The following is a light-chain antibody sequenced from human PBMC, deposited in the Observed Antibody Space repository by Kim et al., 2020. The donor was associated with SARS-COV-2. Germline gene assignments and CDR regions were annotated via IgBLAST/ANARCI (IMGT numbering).Light chain of an antibody. CDR3: QTWDSSTLV. V-gene: IGLV3-1*01. CDR1: KLGNKY. Sequence: SYELTQPPSVYVSPGQTASITCSGDKLGNKYACWYQQKPGQSPVLLIYQDTQRPSGIPERFSGSNSGNTATLTISGTQAMDEADYYCQTWDSSTLVFGGGTQLTVL. J-gene: IGLJ2*01. CDR2: QDT.